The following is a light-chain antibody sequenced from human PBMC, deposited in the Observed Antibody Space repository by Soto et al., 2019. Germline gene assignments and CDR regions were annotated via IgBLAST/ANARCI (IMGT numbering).Light chain of an antibody. CDR1: QSISNW. V-gene: IGKV1-5*03. CDR2: KAS. J-gene: IGKJ2*01. CDR3: QQYKSYWYT. Sequence: DIQMTQSPSTLSASVGDRVTITCRASQSISNWLAWYQQRPGKAPKILIYKASSLESGVPSRFSGSGSGTEFTLTISSLQPDDFATYYCQQYKSYWYTFGHGTRLEIK.